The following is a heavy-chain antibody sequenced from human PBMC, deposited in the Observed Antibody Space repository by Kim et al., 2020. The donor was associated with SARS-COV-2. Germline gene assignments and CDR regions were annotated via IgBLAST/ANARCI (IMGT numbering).Heavy chain of an antibody. V-gene: IGHV1-18*01. CDR3: ARDLERSGYYNYYYYGMDV. Sequence: ASVKVSCKASGYTFTSYGISWVRQAPGQGLEWMGWISAYNGNTNYAQKLQGRVTMTTDTSTSTAYMELRSLRSDDTAVYYCARDLERSGYYNYYYYGMDVWGQGTTVTVSS. D-gene: IGHD3-3*01. CDR2: ISAYNGNT. J-gene: IGHJ6*02. CDR1: GYTFTSYG.